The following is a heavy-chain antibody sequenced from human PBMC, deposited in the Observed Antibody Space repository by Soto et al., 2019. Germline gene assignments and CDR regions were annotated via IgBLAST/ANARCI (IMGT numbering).Heavy chain of an antibody. V-gene: IGHV1-69*01. CDR2: SIPVFQTA. CDR3: ASGGSGYTWFNEF. J-gene: IGHJ4*02. Sequence: QEQLVQSGAEVKKPGSSVKVSCKASGGLFSSYPISWVRQVPGQGLEWMGGSIPVFQTAYYTQRFQGRVTITADESTNTAYIELSSLRSEDTAIYYCASGGSGYTWFNEFWGQGTLVTVSS. D-gene: IGHD3-22*01. CDR1: GGLFSSYP.